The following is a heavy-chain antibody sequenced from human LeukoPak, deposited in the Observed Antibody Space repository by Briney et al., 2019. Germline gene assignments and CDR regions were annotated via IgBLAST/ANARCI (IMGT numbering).Heavy chain of an antibody. D-gene: IGHD6-19*01. Sequence: PGGSLRLSCAASGFTFRGYWMTWVRQPLGKGLEWVANINQDGSANFYVDSVKGRFTISRDNAKNSLYLQMNSLRAEDTAVYYCARDPDLYSTGWFYFDFWGQGTLVTVSS. V-gene: IGHV3-7*03. CDR2: INQDGSAN. CDR3: ARDPDLYSTGWFYFDF. J-gene: IGHJ4*02. CDR1: GFTFRGYW.